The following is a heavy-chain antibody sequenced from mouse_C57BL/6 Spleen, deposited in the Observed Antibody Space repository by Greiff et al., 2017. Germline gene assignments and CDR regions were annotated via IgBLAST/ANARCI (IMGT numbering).Heavy chain of an antibody. CDR2: INPNNGGT. Sequence: VQLKESGPELVKPGASVKIPCKASGYTFTDYNMDWVKQSHGKSLEWIGDINPNNGGTIYNQKFKGKATLTVDKSSSTAYMELRSLTSEDTAVYYCARSVIYYGNYAFDYWGQGTTLTVSS. CDR1: GYTFTDYN. V-gene: IGHV1-18*01. J-gene: IGHJ2*01. D-gene: IGHD2-1*01. CDR3: ARSVIYYGNYAFDY.